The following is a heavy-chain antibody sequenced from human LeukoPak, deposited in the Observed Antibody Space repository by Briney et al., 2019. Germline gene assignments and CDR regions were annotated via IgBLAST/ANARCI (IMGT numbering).Heavy chain of an antibody. CDR3: ARAHFMITFGGVIFWFDP. J-gene: IGHJ5*02. Sequence: ASVKVSCKASGYTFTSYDINWVRQATGQGLEWMGWMNPNSGNTGYAQKFQGRVTMTRNTSISTAYMELSSLRSEDTAVYYCARAHFMITFGGVIFWFDPWGQGTLVTVSS. CDR2: MNPNSGNT. D-gene: IGHD3-16*01. CDR1: GYTFTSYD. V-gene: IGHV1-8*01.